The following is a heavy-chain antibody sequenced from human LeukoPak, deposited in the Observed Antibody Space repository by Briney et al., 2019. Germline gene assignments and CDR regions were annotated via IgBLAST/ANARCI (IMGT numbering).Heavy chain of an antibody. V-gene: IGHV1-3*01. J-gene: IGHJ4*02. D-gene: IGHD2-21*01. CDR3: ARDDCGDTCYPGGY. Sequence: GASVKVSCKASGYTFTNYVIYWVRQAPGQRPEWMGWINAGNGDTKYSHHFQGGVTITRDTSASTAYMEMSSLTSEDTALYYCARDDCGDTCYPGGYWGQGTLVTVSS. CDR2: INAGNGDT. CDR1: GYTFTNYV.